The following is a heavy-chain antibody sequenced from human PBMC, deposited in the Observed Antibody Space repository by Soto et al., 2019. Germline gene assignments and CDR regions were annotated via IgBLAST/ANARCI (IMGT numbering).Heavy chain of an antibody. CDR3: ARVGSGSYYNVGAFDI. V-gene: IGHV1-46*01. CDR1: GYTFTSYY. D-gene: IGHD3-10*01. J-gene: IGHJ3*02. CDR2: INPSGGST. Sequence: VASVKVSCKASGYTFTSYYMHWVRQAPGQGLEWMGIINPSGGSTSYAQKFQGRVTMTRDTSTSTVYMELSSLRSEDTAVYYCARVGSGSYYNVGAFDIWGQGTMVTVSS.